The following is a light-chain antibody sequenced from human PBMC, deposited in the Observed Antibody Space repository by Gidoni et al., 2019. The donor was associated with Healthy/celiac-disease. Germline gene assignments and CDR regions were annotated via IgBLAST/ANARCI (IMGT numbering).Light chain of an antibody. V-gene: IGKV3-20*01. CDR3: QQYGRSPRT. CDR1: QSVSSSY. J-gene: IGKJ2*01. CDR2: GAS. Sequence: EIVLTQSPGTLSLFPGERATLSCRASQSVSSSYVAWYQQKPGQAPRLLIYGASSRATGIPDRFSGSGSGTDFTLTIRRLEPEDFAVYYCQQYGRSPRTFGQGTQLEIK.